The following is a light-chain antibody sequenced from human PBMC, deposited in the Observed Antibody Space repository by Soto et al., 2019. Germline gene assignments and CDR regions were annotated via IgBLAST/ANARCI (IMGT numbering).Light chain of an antibody. J-gene: IGKJ2*01. Sequence: EIVLTQSPGTLSLSPGERATLSCRASQSVSSSYLAWCQQKPGQAPRLLIYGASSRATGIPDRFSGSGSGTDFTLPISRLEPQDFAVVYCQQYGSSPLYTFGQGTKLEIK. V-gene: IGKV3-20*01. CDR1: QSVSSSY. CDR2: GAS. CDR3: QQYGSSPLYT.